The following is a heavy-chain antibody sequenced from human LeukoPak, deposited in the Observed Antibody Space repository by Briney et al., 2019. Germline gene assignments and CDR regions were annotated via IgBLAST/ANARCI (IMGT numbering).Heavy chain of an antibody. J-gene: IGHJ5*02. D-gene: IGHD1-7*01. CDR2: INPNSGGT. CDR1: GYTFTGYY. V-gene: IGHV1-2*02. Sequence: EASVKVSCKASGYTFTGYYMHWVRQAPGQGLEWMGWINPNSGGTNYAQKFQGRVTMTRDTSISTVYMELSSLRSEDTAVYYCARNNWNYHWFDPWGQGTLVTVSS. CDR3: ARNNWNYHWFDP.